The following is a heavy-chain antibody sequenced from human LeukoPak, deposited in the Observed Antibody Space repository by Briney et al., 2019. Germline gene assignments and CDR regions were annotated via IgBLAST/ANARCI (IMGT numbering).Heavy chain of an antibody. CDR3: ARDLYYYDSSGYYDPQYAFDI. J-gene: IGHJ3*02. V-gene: IGHV3-48*04. Sequence: GGSLRLSCAASGFTFSSYAMGWVRQAPGKGLEWVSYISSSGSTIYYADSVKGRFTISRDNAKNSLYLQMNSLRAEDTAVYYCARDLYYYDSSGYYDPQYAFDIWGQGTMVTASS. CDR2: ISSSGSTI. D-gene: IGHD3-22*01. CDR1: GFTFSSYA.